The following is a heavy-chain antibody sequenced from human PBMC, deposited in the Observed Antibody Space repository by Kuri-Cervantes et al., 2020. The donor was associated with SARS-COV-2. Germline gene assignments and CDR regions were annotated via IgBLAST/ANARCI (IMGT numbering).Heavy chain of an antibody. CDR2: ISWDGGST. CDR3: VKDIWSSSSGPLDY. Sequence: GGSLRLSCAASGFTVSSNYMSWVRQAPGKGLEWVSLISWDGGSTYYADSVKGRFTISRDNSKNSLYLQMNSLRTEDTALYYCVKDIWSSSSGPLDYWGQGTLVTVSS. J-gene: IGHJ4*02. V-gene: IGHV3-43*01. D-gene: IGHD6-6*01. CDR1: GFTVSSNY.